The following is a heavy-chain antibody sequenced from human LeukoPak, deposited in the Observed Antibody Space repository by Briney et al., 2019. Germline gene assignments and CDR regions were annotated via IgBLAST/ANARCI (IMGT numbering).Heavy chain of an antibody. CDR2: ISYDGSNK. V-gene: IGHV3-30*18. CDR3: AKDEALQYYYGSETSGIDY. J-gene: IGHJ4*02. Sequence: GGSLRLSCAASGFTFSSYAMHWVRQAPGKGLEWVTVISYDGSNKYYADSVKCRFTISRDNSKNTLYLQTNSLRPEDTAVYYCAKDEALQYYYGSETSGIDYWGQGTLVTVSS. D-gene: IGHD3-10*01. CDR1: GFTFSSYA.